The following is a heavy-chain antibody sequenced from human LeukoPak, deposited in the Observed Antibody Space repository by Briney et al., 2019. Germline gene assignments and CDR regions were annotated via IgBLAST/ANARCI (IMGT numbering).Heavy chain of an antibody. CDR1: GYTCTINN. CDR2: INPSGGST. J-gene: IGHJ4*02. Sequence: ASVTLSYTGTGYTCTINNIYWVRQAPGQGLEWMGLINPSGGSTRYAQKFQGRVTMTRDTSTSTVYMELSSLRSEDTAVYYCARVSGSRYGGCFDYWGQETLVTVSS. V-gene: IGHV1-46*01. CDR3: ARVSGSRYGGCFDY. D-gene: IGHD5-18*01.